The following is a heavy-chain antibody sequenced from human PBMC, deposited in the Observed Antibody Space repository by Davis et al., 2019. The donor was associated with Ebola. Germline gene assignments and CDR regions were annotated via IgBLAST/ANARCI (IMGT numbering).Heavy chain of an antibody. CDR3: ARTSSGSYFN. CDR2: ISGYSGDT. CDR1: GYTFTSYG. J-gene: IGHJ4*02. V-gene: IGHV1-18*01. D-gene: IGHD1-26*01. Sequence: ASVKVSCKASGYTFTSYGISWVRQAPGQGLEWLGWISGYSGDTKYEQKVQDRVTLTTDTSTNTAYMELRSLKSDDTAVYYCARTSSGSYFNWGQGTLVTVSS.